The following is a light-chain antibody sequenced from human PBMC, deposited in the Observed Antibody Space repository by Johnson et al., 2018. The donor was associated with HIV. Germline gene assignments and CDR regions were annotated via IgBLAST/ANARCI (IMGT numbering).Light chain of an antibody. CDR3: GTWDNSLSVHV. V-gene: IGLV1-51*01. CDR1: SSNIGNNY. CDR2: DNN. Sequence: QSVLTQPPSVSAAPGQKVTISCSGSSSNIGNNYVSWYQQLPGTVPKLLIYDNNKRPSGIPGRFSGSKSGTSATLGIAGLQTGDEADYFCGTWDNSLSVHVFGTATKVPFL. J-gene: IGLJ1*01.